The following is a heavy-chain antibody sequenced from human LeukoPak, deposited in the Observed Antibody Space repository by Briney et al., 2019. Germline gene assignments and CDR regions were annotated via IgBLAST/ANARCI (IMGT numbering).Heavy chain of an antibody. CDR2: IYYSGST. CDR1: GGSISSYY. J-gene: IGHJ3*02. CDR3: AREWAQYYYDSSGYYYASRAFDI. V-gene: IGHV4-59*01. Sequence: SETLSLTCTVSGGSISSYYWSWIRQPPGKGLEWIGYIYYSGSTNYNPSLKSRVTISVDTSKNQFSLKLSSVTAADTAVYYCAREWAQYYYDSSGYYYASRAFDICGQGTMVTVSS. D-gene: IGHD3-22*01.